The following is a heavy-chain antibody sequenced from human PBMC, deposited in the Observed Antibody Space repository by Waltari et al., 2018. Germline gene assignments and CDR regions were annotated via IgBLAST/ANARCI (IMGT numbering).Heavy chain of an antibody. D-gene: IGHD1-26*01. Sequence: QITLKESGPTLVKPTQTLTLTCTFSGFSLSTSGVGVGWIRQPPGKALEWLALIYWDDDKRYSPSLKSRLTITKDTSKNQVVLTMTNMDPVDTATYYCAHTTGEGASCYFDYWGQGTLVTVSS. V-gene: IGHV2-5*02. CDR3: AHTTGEGASCYFDY. CDR1: GFSLSTSGVG. CDR2: IYWDDDK. J-gene: IGHJ4*02.